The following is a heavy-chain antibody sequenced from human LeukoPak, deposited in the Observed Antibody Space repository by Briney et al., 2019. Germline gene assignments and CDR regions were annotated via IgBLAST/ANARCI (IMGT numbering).Heavy chain of an antibody. CDR1: GFIFSSCW. CDR3: ARDEDWREIS. CDR2: IKQDGSEI. V-gene: IGHV3-7*01. J-gene: IGHJ4*02. D-gene: IGHD3/OR15-3a*01. Sequence: PGGSLRLSCAASGFIFSSCWMGWVRQAPGKGLEGVANIKQDGSEIYYVDSVKGRFTISRDNAKNSLYLQMNSLRAEDTAVYYCARDEDWREISWGQGTLVTVSS.